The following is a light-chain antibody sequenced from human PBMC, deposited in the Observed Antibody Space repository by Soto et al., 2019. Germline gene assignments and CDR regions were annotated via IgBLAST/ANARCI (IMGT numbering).Light chain of an antibody. CDR3: LQDYHYPYT. Sequence: IEMTQSPSSLSASVGDRVTITCRASQGIRNDLGWYQQKPGKAPELLIYSASTLQSGVPSRFSGSGSGTDFTLTISSLQPEDFATYYCLQDYHYPYTFGQGTKLEI. CDR1: QGIRND. CDR2: SAS. J-gene: IGKJ2*01. V-gene: IGKV1-6*01.